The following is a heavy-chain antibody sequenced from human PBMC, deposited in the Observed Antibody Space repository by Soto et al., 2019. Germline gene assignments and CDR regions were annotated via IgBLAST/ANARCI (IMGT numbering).Heavy chain of an antibody. CDR3: AKPWGGDGYNRGGDAFDI. V-gene: IGHV3-30*18. CDR1: GFTFSSYG. Sequence: QVQLVESGGGVVQPGRSLRLSCAASGFTFSSYGMHWVRQAPGKGLEWVAVISYDGSNKYYADSVKGRFTISRDNSKNTLYLRMNSLRAEDTAVYYCAKPWGGDGYNRGGDAFDIWGQGTMVTVSS. CDR2: ISYDGSNK. D-gene: IGHD3-16*01. J-gene: IGHJ3*02.